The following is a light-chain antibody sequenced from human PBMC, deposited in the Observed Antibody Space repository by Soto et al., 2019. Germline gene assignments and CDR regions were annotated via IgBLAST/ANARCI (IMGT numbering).Light chain of an antibody. CDR3: SSFTSSNTHV. CDR1: SSDVGNYNY. V-gene: IGLV2-14*01. Sequence: QSALTQPASVSGSPGQSITISCTGTSSDVGNYNYVSWYQHHPGKAPKLLISGVSNRPSGISNRFSGSKSGNTASLTISGLQAEDEGHYYCSSFTSSNTHVFGTGTKGTVL. J-gene: IGLJ1*01. CDR2: GVS.